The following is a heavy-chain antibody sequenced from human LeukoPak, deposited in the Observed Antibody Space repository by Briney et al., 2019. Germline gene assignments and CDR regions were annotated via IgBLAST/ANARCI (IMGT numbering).Heavy chain of an antibody. CDR2: IRSKAYGGTT. D-gene: IGHD4-11*01. CDR3: TNNYNPQTYYYYYMDV. CDR1: GFTFSNYA. J-gene: IGHJ6*03. V-gene: IGHV3-49*04. Sequence: PGGSLRLSCAASGFTFSNYAMSWVRQAPGKGLEWVGFIRSKAYGGTTEYAASVKGRFTISRDDSKSIAYLQMNSLKTEDTAVYYCTNNYNPQTYYYYYMDVWGKGTTVTVSS.